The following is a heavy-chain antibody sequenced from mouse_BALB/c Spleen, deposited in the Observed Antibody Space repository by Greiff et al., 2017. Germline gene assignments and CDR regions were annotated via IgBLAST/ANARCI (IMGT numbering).Heavy chain of an antibody. D-gene: IGHD2-4*01. CDR2: ISSGGSYT. CDR3: ARHGGLRRTLAY. V-gene: IGHV5-6*02. Sequence: DVMLVESGGDLVKPGGSLKLSCAASGFTFSSYGMSWVRQTPDKRLEWVATISSGGSYTYYPDSVKGRFTISRDNAKNTLYLQMSSLKSEDTAMYYCARHGGLRRTLAYWGQGTLVTVSA. J-gene: IGHJ3*01. CDR1: GFTFSSYG.